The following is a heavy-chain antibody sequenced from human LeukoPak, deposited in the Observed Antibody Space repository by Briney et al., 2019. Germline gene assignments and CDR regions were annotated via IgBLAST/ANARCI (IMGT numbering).Heavy chain of an antibody. J-gene: IGHJ3*01. D-gene: IGHD4-17*01. CDR3: ARGRTTAL. V-gene: IGHV4-59*01. CDR1: GGSISSYY. CDR2: IYYSGST. Sequence: PSETLSLTCTVSGGSISSYYWNWIRQPPGKGLEWIGYIYYSGSTNYNPSLKSRVTISVDASKNQFSLKLSSVTAADTAVYYCARGRTTALWGQGTMVTVSS.